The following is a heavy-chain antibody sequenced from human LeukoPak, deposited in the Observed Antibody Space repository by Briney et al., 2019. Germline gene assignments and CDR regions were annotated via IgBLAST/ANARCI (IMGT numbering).Heavy chain of an antibody. V-gene: IGHV4-61*02. CDR1: GGSISSGANY. Sequence: SQTLPLTCTVSGGSISSGANYWSWIRQPAGKGLEWIGRIYTTRSTNYNPSLKSRVAISVDTSKNQFSLKLSSVTAADTAVYYCAASGTYYSALLLGYWGPGALVTVSS. D-gene: IGHD1-26*01. CDR2: IYTTRST. J-gene: IGHJ4*02. CDR3: AASGTYYSALLLGY.